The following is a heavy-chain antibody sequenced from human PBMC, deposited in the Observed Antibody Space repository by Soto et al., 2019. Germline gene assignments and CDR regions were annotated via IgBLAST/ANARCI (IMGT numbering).Heavy chain of an antibody. J-gene: IGHJ6*02. Sequence: QVQLQESGPGLVKPSETLSLTCTVSGGSISSYYWSWIRQPAGKGLEWIGRIYTSGSTNYNPSLKSRVTMSVDTSKNQFSLKLRSVTAADTAVYYCASSRGYCSGGICYYYYGMDVWGQGTTVTVSS. CDR1: GGSISSYY. CDR2: IYTSGST. CDR3: ASSRGYCSGGICYYYYGMDV. D-gene: IGHD2-15*01. V-gene: IGHV4-4*07.